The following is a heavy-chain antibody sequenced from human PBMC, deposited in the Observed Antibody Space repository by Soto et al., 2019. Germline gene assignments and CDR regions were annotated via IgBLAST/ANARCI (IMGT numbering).Heavy chain of an antibody. Sequence: QVQLVQSGPEVKKPGASVKVSCKASGYTFTNDGFNWGRQAPGQGLEWMGWISAYNGHTKYSQIFQARVIMTTDTSTSTAYMELRSLTSDDTAVYSCAREGAGTNPLGYWGQGTLVTVSS. V-gene: IGHV1-18*01. CDR3: AREGAGTNPLGY. D-gene: IGHD2-8*01. J-gene: IGHJ4*02. CDR1: GYTFTNDG. CDR2: ISAYNGHT.